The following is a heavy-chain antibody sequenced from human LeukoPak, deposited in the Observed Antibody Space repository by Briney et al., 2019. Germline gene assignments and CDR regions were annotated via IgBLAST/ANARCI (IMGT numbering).Heavy chain of an antibody. J-gene: IGHJ4*02. CDR3: ARHDEKYYYDSSGYYFFDY. V-gene: IGHV5-51*01. CDR1: GYSFTSYW. Sequence: GESLKISCKGSGYSFTSYWIGWVRQMPGKGLEWMGIIYPGDSDTRYSPSFQGQVTISADKSISTAYLQWNSLKASDTAMYYCARHDEKYYYDSSGYYFFDYWGQGTLVTVSS. CDR2: IYPGDSDT. D-gene: IGHD3-22*01.